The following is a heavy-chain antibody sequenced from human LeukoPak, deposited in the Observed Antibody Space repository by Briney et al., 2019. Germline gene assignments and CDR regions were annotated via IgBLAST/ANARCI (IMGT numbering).Heavy chain of an antibody. CDR1: GPSISSYY. D-gene: IGHD2-2*01. J-gene: IGHJ4*02. Sequence: SETLSLTCTVSGPSISSYYWSWIRQPPGRGLEWLGYIHYRGYSNNNPSLKSRVTISLDTSKNQFSLRLSSVTAADTAVYYCASGAPMPTRPFDSWGQGTLVTVSS. CDR2: IHYRGYS. CDR3: ASGAPMPTRPFDS. V-gene: IGHV4-59*01.